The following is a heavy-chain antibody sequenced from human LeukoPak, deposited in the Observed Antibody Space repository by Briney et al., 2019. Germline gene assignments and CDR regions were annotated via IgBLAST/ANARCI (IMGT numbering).Heavy chain of an antibody. CDR2: INYRRST. Sequence: SETLSLTCSVSGGSISSSTDYWGWIRQPPGKGLEWIGSINYRRSTYYNPSLKSRVTISVDTSKNQFSLNLSSVTAADTAVYHCARHGGIIAAAGTRAFDIWGQGTMVTVSS. V-gene: IGHV4-39*01. J-gene: IGHJ3*02. CDR1: GGSISSSTDY. D-gene: IGHD6-13*01. CDR3: ARHGGIIAAAGTRAFDI.